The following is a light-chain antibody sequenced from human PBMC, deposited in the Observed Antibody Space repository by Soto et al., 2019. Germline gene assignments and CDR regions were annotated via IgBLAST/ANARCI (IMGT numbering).Light chain of an antibody. CDR3: CSFTNTITRYA. V-gene: IGLV2-14*02. J-gene: IGLJ1*01. CDR2: EGS. Sequence: QSALTQPASVSGSPGQSITISCTGTSSDVGSYNLVSWYQQHPGKAPKLMIYEGSKRPSGVSNRFSGSKSGNTASLTISGLQAEDEADYYCCSFTNTITRYAFGTGTKLTVL. CDR1: SSDVGSYNL.